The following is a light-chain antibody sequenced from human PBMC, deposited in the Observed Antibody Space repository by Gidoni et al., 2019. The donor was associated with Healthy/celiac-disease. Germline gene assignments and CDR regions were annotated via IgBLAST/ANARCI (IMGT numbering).Light chain of an antibody. CDR1: HRVSSY. Sequence: DIVFTQSPATLSLSPGERATLSCRASHRVSSYLAWYQQKPGQAPRLLIYDASNRATGIPARFSGSGSGTDFTLTISSLEPEDFAVYYCQQRSNWPGTFGQGTRLEIK. V-gene: IGKV3-11*01. CDR2: DAS. J-gene: IGKJ5*01. CDR3: QQRSNWPGT.